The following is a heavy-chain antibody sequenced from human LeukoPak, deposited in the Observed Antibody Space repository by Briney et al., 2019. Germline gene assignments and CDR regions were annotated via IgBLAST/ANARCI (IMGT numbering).Heavy chain of an antibody. CDR2: INHSGST. V-gene: IGHV4-34*01. CDR1: GGSFSGYY. CDR3: ARQDGYNSLRIDY. D-gene: IGHD5-24*01. J-gene: IGHJ4*02. Sequence: SGTLSLTCAVYGGSFSGYYWSWIRQPPGKGLEWIGEINHSGSTNYNPSLKSRVTISVDTSKNQFSLKLSSVTAADTAVYYCARQDGYNSLRIDYWGQGTLVTVSS.